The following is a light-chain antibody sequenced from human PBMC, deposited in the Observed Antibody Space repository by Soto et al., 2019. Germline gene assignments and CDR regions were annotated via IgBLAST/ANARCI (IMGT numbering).Light chain of an antibody. J-gene: IGLJ3*02. V-gene: IGLV4-69*01. Sequence: VLTQSPSASASLGASVKLTCTLSSGHSSYAIAWHQQQPEKGPRYLMKLNNDGSHSKGDGIPDRFSGSSSGAERYLTISSLQSEDEADYYCQTWGTGTGVFGGGTKVTVL. CDR3: QTWGTGTGV. CDR1: SGHSSYA. CDR2: LNNDGSH.